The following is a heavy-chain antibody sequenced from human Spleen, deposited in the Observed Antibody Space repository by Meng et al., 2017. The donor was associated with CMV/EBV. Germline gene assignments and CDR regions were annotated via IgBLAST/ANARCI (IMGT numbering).Heavy chain of an antibody. V-gene: IGHV3-30-3*01. D-gene: IGHD6-6*01. CDR3: ARGARANFDY. CDR1: GFTFSSYA. CDR2: ISYDGSNK. Sequence: QGQVGESGGGVVQPGRTLRLSCAVSGFTFSSYAMHWVRQAPGKGLEWVAVISYDGSNKYYADSVKGRFTISRDNSKNTLYLQMNSLRAEDTAVYYCARGARANFDYWGQGTLVTVSS. J-gene: IGHJ4*02.